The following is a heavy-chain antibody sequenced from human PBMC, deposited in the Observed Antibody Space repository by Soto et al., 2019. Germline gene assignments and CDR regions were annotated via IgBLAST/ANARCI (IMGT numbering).Heavy chain of an antibody. Sequence: QGQLVQSRPEVKKPGASVKVSCKTSRYTFSRYGISWVRQAPGQGLEWMGWISGYNGDTNYAQKVQGRVTMTIDTSTYTAYMELRSLTSDDTAIYYCAKNGQPPYYYYGMDVW. CDR2: ISGYNGDT. D-gene: IGHD2-8*01. CDR3: AKNGQPPYYYYGMDV. V-gene: IGHV1-18*01. J-gene: IGHJ6*01. CDR1: RYTFSRYG.